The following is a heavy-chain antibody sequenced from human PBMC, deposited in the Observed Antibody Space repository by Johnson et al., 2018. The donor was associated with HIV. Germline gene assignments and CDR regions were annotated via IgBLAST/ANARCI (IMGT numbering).Heavy chain of an antibody. CDR1: GFTFSDYY. D-gene: IGHD2-15*01. V-gene: IGHV3-11*04. CDR2: ISSSGSII. J-gene: IGHJ3*02. Sequence: QVLLVESGGGLVQPGGSLRLSCVASGFTFSDYYMSWIRQAPGKGLEWVSYISSSGSIIYSADSMQGRFTNSRDNAKNSLYLQMNSLRAEDTALYYCARSKDCSGGSCPDGFDIWGQGTMVIVSS. CDR3: ARSKDCSGGSCPDGFDI.